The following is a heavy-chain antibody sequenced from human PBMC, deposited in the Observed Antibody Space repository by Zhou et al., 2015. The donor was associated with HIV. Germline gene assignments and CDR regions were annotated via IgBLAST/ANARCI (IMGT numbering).Heavy chain of an antibody. V-gene: IGHV1-69*01. Sequence: VQLVQSGAEVKKPGSFVRVSCKTSGGKFSSYQIAWVRQAPGQGLEWMGGIIPVFRTPKIAQNFRDRITITADEPTRTVYMELTSLRYEDTAMYYCVRSEGEEKAACHGDYWGQGTLVTVSS. CDR1: GGKFSSYQ. CDR3: VRSEGEEKAACHGDY. D-gene: IGHD3-10*01. CDR2: IIPVFRTP. J-gene: IGHJ4*02.